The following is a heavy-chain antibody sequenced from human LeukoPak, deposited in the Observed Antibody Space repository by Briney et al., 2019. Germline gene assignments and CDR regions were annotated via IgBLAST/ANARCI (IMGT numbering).Heavy chain of an antibody. D-gene: IGHD3-10*01. CDR1: GFTFTSSA. J-gene: IGHJ4*02. Sequence: GTSVKVSCEASGFTFTSSAMQWVRQARGQRLEWIGWIVVGSGNTNYAQKFQERVTITRDMSTSTAYMELSSLRSEDTAVYYCAAGWGSGSYYPDFDYWGQGTLVTVSS. CDR3: AAGWGSGSYYPDFDY. CDR2: IVVGSGNT. V-gene: IGHV1-58*02.